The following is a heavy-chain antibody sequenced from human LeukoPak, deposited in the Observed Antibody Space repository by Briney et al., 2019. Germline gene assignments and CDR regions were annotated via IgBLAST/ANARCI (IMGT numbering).Heavy chain of an antibody. V-gene: IGHV4-59*08. CDR1: GGSIHGYY. D-gene: IGHD6-19*01. CDR2: IYYSGST. CDR3: ARHLRPGVAGFDY. J-gene: IGHJ4*02. Sequence: SETLSLTCTVSGGSIHGYYWTWVRQPPGKGLEWIGFIYYSGSTQYNPSLMSRATILVDTSNNQFSLMLSSVTAADTAVYYCARHLRPGVAGFDYWGQGALVTVSS.